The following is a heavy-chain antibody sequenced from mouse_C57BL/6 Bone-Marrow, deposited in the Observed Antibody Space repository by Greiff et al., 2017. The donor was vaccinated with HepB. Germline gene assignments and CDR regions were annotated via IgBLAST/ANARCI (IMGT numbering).Heavy chain of an antibody. CDR3: ARPPITTVVADWYFDV. D-gene: IGHD1-1*01. CDR2: IYPRSGNT. J-gene: IGHJ1*03. CDR1: GYTFTSYG. V-gene: IGHV1-81*01. Sequence: VKLVESGAELARPGASVKLSCKASGYTFTSYGISWVKQRTGQGLEWIGEIYPRSGNTYYNEKFKGKATLTADKSSSTAYMELRSLTSEDSAVYFCARPPITTVVADWYFDVWGTGTTVTVSS.